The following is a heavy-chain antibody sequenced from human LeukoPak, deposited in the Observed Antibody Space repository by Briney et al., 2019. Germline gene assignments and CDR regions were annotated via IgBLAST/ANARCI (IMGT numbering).Heavy chain of an antibody. CDR3: ATGPCGSLGLDYSYYGMDV. Sequence: ASVTVSFTASGYTFTIYGINWVRQAPGQRLQWLGWINGYNGDTEYAQKVPRRVTISTDTSTSTAYMELRSLRSDDTAMYFCATGPCGSLGLDYSYYGMDVWGQGTTVTVSS. CDR2: INGYNGDT. J-gene: IGHJ6*02. CDR1: GYTFTIYG. V-gene: IGHV1-18*01. D-gene: IGHD1-26*01.